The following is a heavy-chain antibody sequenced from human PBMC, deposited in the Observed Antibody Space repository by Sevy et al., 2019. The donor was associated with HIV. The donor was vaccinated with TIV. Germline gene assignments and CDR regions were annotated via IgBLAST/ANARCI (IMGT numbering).Heavy chain of an antibody. J-gene: IGHJ4*02. CDR2: KHYSGDT. CDR1: GGSISSSY. D-gene: IGHD3-10*01. Sequence: SETLSLTCTVSGGSISSSYWTWIRQPPGKGLEWIGYKHYSGDTNYNPSLKSRVTISVDASKNQFSLRLSSVTAADTAVYYCVMGSGSASLDYWGQGTLVTVSS. V-gene: IGHV4-59*12. CDR3: VMGSGSASLDY.